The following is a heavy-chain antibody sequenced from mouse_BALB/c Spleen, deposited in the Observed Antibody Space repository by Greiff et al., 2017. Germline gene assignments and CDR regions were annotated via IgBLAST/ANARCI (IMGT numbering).Heavy chain of an antibody. Sequence: VQLQQPGPELVRPAPSVKLSCKASGYTFTSYWINWVQQRPGQGLEWIGNICPSDSYTNYNQKFTDKTTLTVDNSSSTAYMQLSSPTSEDSAGYYCTRWDGFDVWGAGTTVTVSS. V-gene: IGHV1-69*01. CDR3: TRWDGFDV. D-gene: IGHD2-3*01. CDR2: ICPSDSYT. CDR1: GYTFTSYW. J-gene: IGHJ1*01.